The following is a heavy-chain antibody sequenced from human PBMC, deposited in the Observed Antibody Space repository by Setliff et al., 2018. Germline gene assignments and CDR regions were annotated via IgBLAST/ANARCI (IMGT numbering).Heavy chain of an antibody. CDR3: TRVGRQLVYYYYGMDV. Sequence: PGGSLRLSCAASGFTFSNAWMSWVRQAPGKGLEWVGRIRSKAYGGTTEYAASVKGRFTISRDDSKSIAYLQMNSLKTEDTAVYYCTRVGRQLVYYYYGMDVWGQGTTVTVSS. J-gene: IGHJ6*02. D-gene: IGHD6-13*01. CDR2: IRSKAYGGTT. V-gene: IGHV3-15*01. CDR1: GFTFSNAW.